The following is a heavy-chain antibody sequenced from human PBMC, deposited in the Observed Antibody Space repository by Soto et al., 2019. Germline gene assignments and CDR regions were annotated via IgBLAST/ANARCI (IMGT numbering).Heavy chain of an antibody. Sequence: QVQLRESGPGLVKPSETLSLTCTVSGASVGSGSYYWSWIRQPPGKGLEWIGYIYSSGSTAHNPTLKSRVTISVDTAKLQFSLRLNSVTAADTAVYYCARCGSGSSGYCDFWGRGTLVTVSS. CDR1: GASVGSGSYY. V-gene: IGHV4-61*01. D-gene: IGHD1-26*01. J-gene: IGHJ2*01. CDR2: IYSSGST. CDR3: ARCGSGSSGYCDF.